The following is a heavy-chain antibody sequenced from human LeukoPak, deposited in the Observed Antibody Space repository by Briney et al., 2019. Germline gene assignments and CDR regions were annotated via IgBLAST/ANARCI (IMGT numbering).Heavy chain of an antibody. V-gene: IGHV3-23*01. CDR2: ISGSGGST. J-gene: IGHJ4*02. D-gene: IGHD3-3*01. Sequence: GASLRLSCAASGFTFSSYAMSWVRRAPGKGLEWVSAISGSGGSTYYADSVKGRFTISRDNSKNTLYLQMNSLRAEDTAVYYCAKAAYDFWSGYLDWGQGTLVTVSS. CDR1: GFTFSSYA. CDR3: AKAAYDFWSGYLD.